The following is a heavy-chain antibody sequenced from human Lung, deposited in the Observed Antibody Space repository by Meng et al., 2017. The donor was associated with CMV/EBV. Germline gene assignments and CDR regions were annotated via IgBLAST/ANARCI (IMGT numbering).Heavy chain of an antibody. J-gene: IGHJ4*02. Sequence: GGSXRLXXXASGFNFSSYSMNWVRQAPGKGLEWVSSISSSSSYIYYADSVKGRFTISRDNAKNSLYLQMNSLRAEDTAVYYCARDLYDLWSGWSYWGQGTXVTVSS. CDR2: ISSSSSYI. CDR1: GFNFSSYS. V-gene: IGHV3-21*01. D-gene: IGHD3-3*01. CDR3: ARDLYDLWSGWSY.